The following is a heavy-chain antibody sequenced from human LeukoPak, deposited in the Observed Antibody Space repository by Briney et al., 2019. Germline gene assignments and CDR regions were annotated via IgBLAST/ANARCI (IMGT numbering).Heavy chain of an antibody. CDR3: AREEGSYDFLDY. Sequence: ASVKVSCKASGGTFSSYTISWVRQAPGQGLEWMGRIIPILGIANYAQKFQGRVTITADKSTSTAYMELSSLGSEDTAVYYCAREEGSYDFLDYWGQGTLVTVSS. V-gene: IGHV1-69*02. J-gene: IGHJ4*02. CDR2: IIPILGIA. CDR1: GGTFSSYT. D-gene: IGHD3-3*01.